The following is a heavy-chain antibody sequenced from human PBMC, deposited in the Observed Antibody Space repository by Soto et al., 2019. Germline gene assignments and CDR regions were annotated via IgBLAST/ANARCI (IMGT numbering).Heavy chain of an antibody. D-gene: IGHD6-13*01. V-gene: IGHV3-9*01. J-gene: IGHJ1*01. CDR1: GFTFDDYA. Sequence: EVQLVESGGGLVQPGRSLRLSCAASGFTFDDYAMHWVRQVPGKGLEWVSGINWNSGSIGYGDSVKGRFAISRDNAKNSLHLQMNSLSAEDTAFYYCVKDESINWYSGHFRHWGQGTLVTLSS. CDR2: INWNSGSI. CDR3: VKDESINWYSGHFRH.